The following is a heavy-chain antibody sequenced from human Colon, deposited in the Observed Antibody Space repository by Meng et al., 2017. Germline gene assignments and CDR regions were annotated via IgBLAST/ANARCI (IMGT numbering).Heavy chain of an antibody. CDR2: ISNSGKT. CDR3: ARERMRELGLFDY. CDR1: GDSLGNSKW. J-gene: IGHJ4*02. Sequence: ESGPGLVQPSGPLSLACAVSGDSLGNSKWWSWLRQSPGKGLEWIGEISNSGKTVYSPSLKSRVTISLDKSSNHFSLTLSPVTAADTAIYFCARERMRELGLFDYWGQGALVTVSS. D-gene: IGHD7-27*01. V-gene: IGHV4-4*02.